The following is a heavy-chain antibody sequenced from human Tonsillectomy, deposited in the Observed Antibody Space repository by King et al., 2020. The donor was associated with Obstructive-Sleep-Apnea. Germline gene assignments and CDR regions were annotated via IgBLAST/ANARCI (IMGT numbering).Heavy chain of an antibody. CDR3: ARDPTMIVVDTNWYFDL. D-gene: IGHD3-22*01. V-gene: IGHV3-30*04. CDR1: GFTFSTYA. J-gene: IGHJ2*01. Sequence: VQLVESGGGVVQPGRSLRLSCAASGFTFSTYAMHWVRQAPGKGLEWVAVISYDGSNKYYADSVKGRFTISRDNSKNTRYLQMNSLRAEDTAVYYCARDPTMIVVDTNWYFDLWGRGTLVTVSS. CDR2: ISYDGSNK.